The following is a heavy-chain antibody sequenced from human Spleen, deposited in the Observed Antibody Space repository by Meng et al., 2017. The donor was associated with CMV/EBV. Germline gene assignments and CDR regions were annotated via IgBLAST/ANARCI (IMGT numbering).Heavy chain of an antibody. D-gene: IGHD6-19*01. V-gene: IGHV3-30*14. J-gene: IGHJ4*02. CDR1: RFTFSNYA. CDR2: ISYDGSNT. Sequence: GESLKISCAASRFTFSNYATHWVRQAPGKGLEWVAVISYDGSNTHYADSVKGRFTISRDNSKNTLYLQMNSLRAEDTAVYYCARGSRYSSGWVDYWGQGTLVTVSS. CDR3: ARGSRYSSGWVDY.